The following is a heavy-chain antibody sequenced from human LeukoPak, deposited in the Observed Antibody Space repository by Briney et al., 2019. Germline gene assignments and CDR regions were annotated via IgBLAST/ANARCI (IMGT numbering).Heavy chain of an antibody. CDR3: ARGSGDIAAAGPSSYYFDY. CDR1: GGTFSIYA. CDR2: IIPIFGTA. Sequence: SVKVSCKASGGTFSIYAISWVRQAPGQGLEWMGGIIPIFGTANYAQKFQGRVTITADESTSTAYMELSSLRSEDTAVYYCARGSGDIAAAGPSSYYFDYWGQGTLVTVSS. J-gene: IGHJ4*02. D-gene: IGHD6-13*01. V-gene: IGHV1-69*13.